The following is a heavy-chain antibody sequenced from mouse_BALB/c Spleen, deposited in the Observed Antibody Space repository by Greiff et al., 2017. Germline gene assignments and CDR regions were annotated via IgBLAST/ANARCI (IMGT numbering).Heavy chain of an antibody. J-gene: IGHJ3*01. CDR1: GYTFTSYY. D-gene: IGHD2-14*01. CDR3: TREDYRYFAY. V-gene: IGHV1S81*02. CDR2: INPSNGGT. Sequence: QVQLQQPGAELVKPGASVKLSCKASGYTFTSYYMYWVKQRPGQGLEWIGGINPSNGGTNFNEKFKSKATLTVDKSSSTAYMQLSSLTSEDSAVYYCTREDYRYFAYWGQGTLVTVSA.